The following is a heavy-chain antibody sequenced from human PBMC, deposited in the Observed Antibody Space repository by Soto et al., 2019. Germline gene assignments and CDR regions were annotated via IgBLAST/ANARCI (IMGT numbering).Heavy chain of an antibody. D-gene: IGHD2-2*01. J-gene: IGHJ5*02. CDR3: ARDEVPATNWLDP. CDR1: GYTFINYG. V-gene: IGHV1-18*01. CDR2: ISGYNGNT. Sequence: ASVKVSCKASGYTFINYGITWVRQAPGQGLEWMGWISGYNGNTNYAQKFQGRVTMTTDTSTSTAYMELRSLKSDDTAVYYCARDEVPATNWLDPWGQGSLVTVSS.